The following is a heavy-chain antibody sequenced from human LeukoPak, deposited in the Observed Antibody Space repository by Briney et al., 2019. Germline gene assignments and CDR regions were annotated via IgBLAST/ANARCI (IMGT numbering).Heavy chain of an antibody. CDR2: INPNSGGT. D-gene: IGHD1-26*01. CDR1: GYTFTGYY. J-gene: IGHJ6*03. CDR3: ARGVGGRHIYWVNYYYYMDV. Sequence: EASVKVSCKASGYTFTGYYMHWVRQAPGQGLEWMGWINPNSGGTNYAQKFQGRVTITRNTSISTAYMELSSLRSEDTAVYYCARGVGGRHIYWVNYYYYMDVWGKGTTVTVSS. V-gene: IGHV1-2*02.